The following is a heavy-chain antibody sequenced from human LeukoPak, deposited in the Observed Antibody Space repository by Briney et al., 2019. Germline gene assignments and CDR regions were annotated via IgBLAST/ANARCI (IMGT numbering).Heavy chain of an antibody. V-gene: IGHV3-30*02. J-gene: IGHJ6*02. CDR2: IRYDGSNK. Sequence: GGSLRLSCAASGFTVSSNYMSWVRQAPGKGLEWVAFIRYDGSNKYYADSVKGRFTISRDNAKNSLYLQMNSLRAEDTAVYYCARDLNNYYGMDVWGQGTTVTVSS. CDR3: ARDLNNYYGMDV. CDR1: GFTVSSNY.